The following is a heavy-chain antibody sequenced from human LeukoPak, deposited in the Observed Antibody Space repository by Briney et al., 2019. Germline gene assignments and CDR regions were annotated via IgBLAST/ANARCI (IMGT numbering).Heavy chain of an antibody. V-gene: IGHV1-2*02. CDR2: INPNSGGT. CDR1: GYTFTGYY. J-gene: IGHJ4*02. D-gene: IGHD6-6*01. CDR3: ARGFFSSSYFDY. Sequence: ASVKVSCKASGYTFTGYYMHWVRQAPGQGLEWMGWINPNSGGTNYAQKFQGRVAMTRDTSISTAYMELSRLRSDDTAVYYCARGFFSSSYFDYWGQGTLVTVSS.